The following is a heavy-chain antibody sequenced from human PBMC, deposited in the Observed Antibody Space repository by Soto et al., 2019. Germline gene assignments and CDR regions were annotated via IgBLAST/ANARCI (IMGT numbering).Heavy chain of an antibody. V-gene: IGHV3-23*01. CDR1: GFTFSSYA. CDR2: ISGSGGST. J-gene: IGHJ5*02. Sequence: EVQLLESGGGLVQPGGSLILSCAASGFTFSSYAMSWVRQAPGKGLEWVSAISGSGGSTYYADSVKGRFTISRDNSKNTLYLQMNGLRAEDTAVYYCAKYRYNWNQNWFDPWGQGTLVTVSS. D-gene: IGHD1-20*01. CDR3: AKYRYNWNQNWFDP.